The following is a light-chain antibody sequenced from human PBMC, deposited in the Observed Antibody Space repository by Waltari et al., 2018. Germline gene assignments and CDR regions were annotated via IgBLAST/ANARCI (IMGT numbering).Light chain of an antibody. CDR3: CSYAGNCTVV. J-gene: IGLJ2*01. CDR1: SSDVGSYDL. V-gene: IGLV2-23*02. Sequence: QSALTQPASVSGSPGQSITISCTGTSSDVGSYDLVSWYQQHPGKAPKLMIYEVNKRPAGFSPRFSGSRSGNTASLTISGLQAEDEADYHCCSYAGNCTVVFGGGTKLTVL. CDR2: EVN.